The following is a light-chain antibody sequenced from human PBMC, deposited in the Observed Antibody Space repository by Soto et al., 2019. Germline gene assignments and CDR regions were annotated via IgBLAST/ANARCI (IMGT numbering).Light chain of an antibody. CDR2: GAS. CDR1: QSINSTH. V-gene: IGKV3-20*01. CDR3: QQYGSSGT. J-gene: IGKJ1*01. Sequence: EIVLTQSPDTLSLSPGERATLSCRASQSINSTHLVWYQQKPGQAPSLLIFGASSRATGIPDRFSGSGSGTDFTLTIGRLETEDFAVYYCQQYGSSGTFGQGTKVDIK.